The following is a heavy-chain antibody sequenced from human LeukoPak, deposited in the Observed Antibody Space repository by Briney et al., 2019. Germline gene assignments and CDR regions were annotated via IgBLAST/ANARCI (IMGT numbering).Heavy chain of an antibody. CDR3: AKDGYYGSGRKIDY. Sequence: PGGSLRLSCAASGFTFSSYGMHWVRRAPGKGLEWVAVISYDGSNKYYADSVKGRFTISRDNSKNTLYLQMNSLRAEDTAVYYCAKDGYYGSGRKIDYWGQGTLVTVSS. D-gene: IGHD3-10*01. CDR1: GFTFSSYG. V-gene: IGHV3-30*18. CDR2: ISYDGSNK. J-gene: IGHJ4*02.